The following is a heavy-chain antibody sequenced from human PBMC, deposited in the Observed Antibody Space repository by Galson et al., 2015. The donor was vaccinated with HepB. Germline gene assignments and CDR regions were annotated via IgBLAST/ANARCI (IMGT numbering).Heavy chain of an antibody. CDR1: GYTFTDYV. D-gene: IGHD3-3*01. V-gene: IGHV7-4-1*02. Sequence: SVKVSCKAPGYTFTDYVVNWVRQAPGQGLEWMGWMNTNTGKPTYAPGFAGRFVFSLDTSVTTAYLQISSLETDDTAVYYCARSPLRFLDWLPYYDYYYRDVWGEGTTVTVSS. CDR3: ARSPLRFLDWLPYYDYYYRDV. J-gene: IGHJ6*03. CDR2: MNTNTGKP.